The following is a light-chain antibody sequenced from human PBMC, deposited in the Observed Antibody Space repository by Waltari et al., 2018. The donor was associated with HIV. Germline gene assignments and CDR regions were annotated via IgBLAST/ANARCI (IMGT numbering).Light chain of an antibody. CDR1: NTNIGNNY. CDR2: DKK. CDR3: AAWDSSLTAYV. V-gene: IGLV1-51*01. Sequence: QSVLTQPPSVSAAPRQKVTISCSGNNTNIGNNYVSWYQHLPGTAPPLLVYDKKRGPSGIPGRLSGSRCGTSATLGITGLQTGDEDDYYCAAWDSSLTAYVFGSGTKVTVL. J-gene: IGLJ1*01.